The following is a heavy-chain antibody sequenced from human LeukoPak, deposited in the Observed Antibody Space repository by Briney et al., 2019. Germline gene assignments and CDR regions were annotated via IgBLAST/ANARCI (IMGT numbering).Heavy chain of an antibody. CDR2: IYYSGST. V-gene: IGHV4-59*01. CDR1: GVSISSYY. D-gene: IGHD6-13*01. Sequence: SSETLSLTCTVSGVSISSYYWSWIRQPPGKGLEWIGYIYYSGSTNYNPSLKSRVTISVDTSKNQFSLKLSSVTAADTAVYYCARSPYSSSWYDYWGQGTLVTVSS. J-gene: IGHJ4*02. CDR3: ARSPYSSSWYDY.